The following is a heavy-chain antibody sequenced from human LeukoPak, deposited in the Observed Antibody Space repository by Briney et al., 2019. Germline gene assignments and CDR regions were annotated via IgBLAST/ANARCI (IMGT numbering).Heavy chain of an antibody. CDR2: ISGSGGST. CDR3: AIITRGYSYGFDY. D-gene: IGHD5-18*01. Sequence: GGSLRLSCAASGFTFSSYAMSWVRQAPGKGLEWVSAISGSGGSTYYADSVKGRFTISRDNSKNTLCLQMNSLRAEDTAVYYCAIITRGYSYGFDYWGQGTLVTVSS. J-gene: IGHJ4*02. CDR1: GFTFSSYA. V-gene: IGHV3-23*01.